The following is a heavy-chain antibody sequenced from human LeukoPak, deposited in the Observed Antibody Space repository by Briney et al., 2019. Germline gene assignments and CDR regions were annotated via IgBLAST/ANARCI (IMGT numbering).Heavy chain of an antibody. V-gene: IGHV4-59*08. CDR1: GGSISSYY. CDR3: ARGARIAAAGRPSAAHY. J-gene: IGHJ4*02. D-gene: IGHD6-13*01. Sequence: SETLSLTCTVSGGSISSYYWSWIRQPPGKGLEWIGYIYYSGSTNYNPSLKSRVTISVDTSKNQFSLKLSSVTAADTAVYYCARGARIAAAGRPSAAHYWGQGTLVTVSS. CDR2: IYYSGST.